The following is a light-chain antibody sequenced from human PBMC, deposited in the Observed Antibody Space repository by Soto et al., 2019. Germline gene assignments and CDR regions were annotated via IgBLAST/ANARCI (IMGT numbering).Light chain of an antibody. J-gene: IGKJ2*01. Sequence: DIVMTQSPLSLPVTPGEPASISCRSSQSLLHSNGYNYLDWYLQKPGQSPQLLIYLGSNRASGVPDRFSRSGSGTDFTLKISRVEAEDVGVYYCMQALQTPPSYTFGQGTKLEIK. CDR3: MQALQTPPSYT. CDR1: QSLLHSNGYNY. V-gene: IGKV2-28*01. CDR2: LGS.